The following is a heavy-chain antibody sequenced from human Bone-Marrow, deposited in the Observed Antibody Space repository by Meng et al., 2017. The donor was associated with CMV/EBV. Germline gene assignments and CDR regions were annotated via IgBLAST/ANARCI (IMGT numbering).Heavy chain of an antibody. V-gene: IGHV4-34*01. Sequence: SETLSLTCAVYGGSFSGYYWSWIRQPPGKGLEWIGEINHSGSTNYNPSLKSRVTISVDTSKNQFSLKLSSVTAADTAVYYCARGVVTGTIYYYYGMDVWGEATTVTVSS. CDR1: GGSFSGYY. J-gene: IGHJ6*04. CDR3: ARGVVTGTIYYYYGMDV. D-gene: IGHD1-7*01. CDR2: INHSGST.